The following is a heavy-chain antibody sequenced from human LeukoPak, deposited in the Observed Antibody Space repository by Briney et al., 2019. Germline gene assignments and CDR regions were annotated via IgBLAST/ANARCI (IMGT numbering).Heavy chain of an antibody. CDR3: ARGSVTMVRGVIRGTNWFDP. J-gene: IGHJ5*02. Sequence: GESLKISCKGSGYSFTSYWIGWVRQMPGKGLEWMGIIYPGDSDTRYSPSFQGQVTISADKSISTAYLQWSSLKASDTAMYYCARGSVTMVRGVIRGTNWFDPWGQGTLVTVSS. D-gene: IGHD3-10*01. V-gene: IGHV5-51*01. CDR1: GYSFTSYW. CDR2: IYPGDSDT.